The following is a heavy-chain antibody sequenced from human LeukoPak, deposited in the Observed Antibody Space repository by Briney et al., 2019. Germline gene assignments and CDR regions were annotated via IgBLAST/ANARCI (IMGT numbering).Heavy chain of an antibody. D-gene: IGHD2-2*02. J-gene: IGHJ4*02. V-gene: IGHV3-48*03. Sequence: QPGGSLRLSCAASGFTLIRHEMNWVRQAPGKGLEWVSFISRSGRNTDYADSVKGRFTISRDDAKNSLYLQLNSLRADDTAVYYCARDAPCTTSTCYKQIDSWGQGTLVTVSS. CDR3: ARDAPCTTSTCYKQIDS. CDR2: ISRSGRNT. CDR1: GFTLIRHE.